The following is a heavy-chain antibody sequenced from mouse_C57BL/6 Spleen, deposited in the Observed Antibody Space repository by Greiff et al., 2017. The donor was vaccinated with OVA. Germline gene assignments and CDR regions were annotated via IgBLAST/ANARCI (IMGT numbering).Heavy chain of an antibody. V-gene: IGHV1-80*01. CDR1: GYAFSSYW. D-gene: IGHD1-2*01. Sequence: QVQLQQSGAELVKPGASVKISCKASGYAFSSYWMNWVKQRPGKGLEWIGQIYPGDGDTNYNGKFKGKATLTADKSSSTAYMQLSSLTSEDSAVYFCARRTALLDYFDYWGQGTTLTVSS. J-gene: IGHJ2*01. CDR2: IYPGDGDT. CDR3: ARRTALLDYFDY.